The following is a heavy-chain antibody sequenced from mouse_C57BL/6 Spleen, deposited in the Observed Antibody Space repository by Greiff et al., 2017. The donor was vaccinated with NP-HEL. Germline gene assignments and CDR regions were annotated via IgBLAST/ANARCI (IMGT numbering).Heavy chain of an antibody. Sequence: VQLQQSGAELVRPGASVKLSCTASGFNIKDDYMHWVKQRPEQGLEWIGWIDPENGDTEYASPFPGRATITADTSSNTAYMQRHTLKEEDTAVYYCTTGYYGSGDYRSPRTTLTVSS. CDR3: TTGYYGSGDY. J-gene: IGHJ2*01. V-gene: IGHV14-4*01. D-gene: IGHD1-1*01. CDR1: GFNIKDDY. CDR2: IDPENGDT.